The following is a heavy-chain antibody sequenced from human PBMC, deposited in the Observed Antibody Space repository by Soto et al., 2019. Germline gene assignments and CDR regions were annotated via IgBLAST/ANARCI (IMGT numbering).Heavy chain of an antibody. CDR1: GFSLSSSGVS. V-gene: IGHV2-5*02. Sequence: QITLKESGPTLVKATQTLTLTCTFSGFSLSSSGVSVGWIRQPPGKALEWLALIYWDGDKRYSPSLKNRLTITKDTSNNQVVLSMTNMDPVDTATFFCVHSSRYAAFDMWGQGTLVTVSS. J-gene: IGHJ3*02. D-gene: IGHD3-9*01. CDR2: IYWDGDK. CDR3: VHSSRYAAFDM.